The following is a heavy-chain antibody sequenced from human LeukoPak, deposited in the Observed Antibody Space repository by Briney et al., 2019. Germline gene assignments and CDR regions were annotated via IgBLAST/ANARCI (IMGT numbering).Heavy chain of an antibody. V-gene: IGHV3-23*01. D-gene: IGHD6-19*01. J-gene: IGHJ4*02. CDR1: GFSVSTSG. Sequence: GGSLRLSCTVSGFSVSTSGMSWVRQVQGKGLQTISAISVEGESAYYADSVKGRFTISRDNSKNTLYLQMNSLRVEDTAVYYCAQGYSSGWYPHWGQGSLVSVSS. CDR2: ISVEGESA. CDR3: AQGYSSGWYPH.